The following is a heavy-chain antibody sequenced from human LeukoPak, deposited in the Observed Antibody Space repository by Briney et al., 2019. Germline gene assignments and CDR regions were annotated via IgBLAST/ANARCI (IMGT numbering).Heavy chain of an antibody. V-gene: IGHV3-21*01. CDR2: ISSSSSYI. Sequence: GGSLRLSCAASGFTFSSYSMNWVRQAPGKGLEWVPSISSSSSYIYYADSVKGRFTISRDNAKNSLYLQMNSLRAEDTAVYYCARSLAHYDSSGYDWGAFDIWGQGTMVTVSS. D-gene: IGHD3-22*01. CDR3: ARSLAHYDSSGYDWGAFDI. J-gene: IGHJ3*02. CDR1: GFTFSSYS.